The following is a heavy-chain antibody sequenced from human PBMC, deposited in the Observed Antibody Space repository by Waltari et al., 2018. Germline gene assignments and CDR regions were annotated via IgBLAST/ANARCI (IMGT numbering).Heavy chain of an antibody. CDR3: ARGPIVVVVAATTLFDY. CDR1: GYSISSGYY. CDR2: IYHSGST. J-gene: IGHJ4*02. D-gene: IGHD2-15*01. V-gene: IGHV4-38-2*01. Sequence: QVQLQESGPGLVKPSETLSLTCAVSGYSISSGYYWGWTRQPPGKGLEWIGSIYHSGSTYYNPSLKSRVTISVDTSKNQFSLKLSSVTAADTAVYYCARGPIVVVVAATTLFDYWGQGTLVTVSS.